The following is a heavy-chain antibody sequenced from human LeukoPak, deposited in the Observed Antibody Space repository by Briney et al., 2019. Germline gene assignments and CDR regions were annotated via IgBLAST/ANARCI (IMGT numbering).Heavy chain of an antibody. CDR3: ARDSPVVPAAIFHYYYGMDV. Sequence: ASVKVSCKASGYTFTSYYMHWVRQAPGQGLEWMGIINPSGGSTSYAQKFQGRVTMTRDTSTSTVYMELSSLRSEDTAVYYCARDSPVVPAAIFHYYYGMDVWGQGTTVTVSS. D-gene: IGHD2-2*01. CDR1: GYTFTSYY. V-gene: IGHV1-46*01. J-gene: IGHJ6*02. CDR2: INPSGGST.